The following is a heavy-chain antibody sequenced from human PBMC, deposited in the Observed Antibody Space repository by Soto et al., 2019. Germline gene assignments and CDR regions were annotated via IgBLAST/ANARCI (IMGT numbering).Heavy chain of an antibody. CDR3: ASSGSGIYYGMDV. D-gene: IGHD3-10*01. CDR2: IYHSGST. CDR1: GGSIISSNW. Sequence: PSETLSLTCAVSGGSIISSNWLMWFRQPPGKGLEWIGEIYHSGSTNYNPSLKSRVTISVDKSKNQFSLKLSSVTAADTAVYYCASSGSGIYYGMDVWGQGTTVTVSS. J-gene: IGHJ6*02. V-gene: IGHV4-4*02.